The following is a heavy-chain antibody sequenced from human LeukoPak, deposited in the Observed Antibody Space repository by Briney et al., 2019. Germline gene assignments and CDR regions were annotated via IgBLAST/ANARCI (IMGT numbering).Heavy chain of an antibody. CDR2: ISGSGGST. CDR3: AKEHPIAAAGRGNFDY. CDR1: GFTFSIYA. D-gene: IGHD6-13*01. V-gene: IGHV3-23*01. J-gene: IGHJ4*02. Sequence: GGSLRLSCAASGFTFSIYAMSWVRQAPGKGLEWVSAISGSGGSTYYAASVKGRFTISRDNSKNTLYLQMNSLRAEDTAVYYCAKEHPIAAAGRGNFDYWGQGTLVTVSS.